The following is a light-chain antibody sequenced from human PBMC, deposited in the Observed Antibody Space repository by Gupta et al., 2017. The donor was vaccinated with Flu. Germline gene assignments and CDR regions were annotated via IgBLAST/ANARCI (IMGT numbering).Light chain of an antibody. CDR3: GTWDSSLSAV. CDR1: YSNIGKNY. Sequence: QSVLTQPPSVSAAPGQKVSISCSGSYSNIGKNYVAWYQQVPGTAPKLLIYDNSKRPSGIPDRFSGSKSGTAATLDITGLQTGDEADYYCGTWDSSLSAVFGGGTKLTVL. CDR2: DNS. J-gene: IGLJ3*02. V-gene: IGLV1-51*01.